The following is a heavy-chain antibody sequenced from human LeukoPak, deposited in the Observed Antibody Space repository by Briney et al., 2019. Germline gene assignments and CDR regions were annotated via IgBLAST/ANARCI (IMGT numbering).Heavy chain of an antibody. CDR2: ISSSSSTI. CDR3: ARDREIYCSSTSCPFDY. V-gene: IGHV3-48*04. Sequence: SGGSLRLSCAASGFTFSSYSMNWVRQAPGKGLEWVSYISSSSSTIYYADSVKGRFTISRDNAKNSLYLQMNSLRAEDTAVYYCARDREIYCSSTSCPFDYWGQGTLVTVPS. D-gene: IGHD2-2*01. CDR1: GFTFSSYS. J-gene: IGHJ4*02.